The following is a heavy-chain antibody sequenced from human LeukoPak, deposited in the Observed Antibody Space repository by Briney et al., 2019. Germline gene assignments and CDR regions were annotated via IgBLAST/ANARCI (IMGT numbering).Heavy chain of an antibody. CDR1: SESFSGYF. CDR3: AREYLGYCSGGSCYDYFDY. CDR2: INYSGST. D-gene: IGHD2-15*01. J-gene: IGHJ4*02. Sequence: PSETLSLTCAIYSESFSGYFWSWLRQPPGKGLEWIGEINYSGSTNYNPSLKSRVTISVDTSKNQFSLKLSSVTAADTAVYYCAREYLGYCSGGSCYDYFDYWGQGTLVTVSS. V-gene: IGHV4-34*01.